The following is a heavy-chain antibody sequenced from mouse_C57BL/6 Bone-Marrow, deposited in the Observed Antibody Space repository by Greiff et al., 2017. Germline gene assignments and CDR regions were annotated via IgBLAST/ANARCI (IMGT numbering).Heavy chain of an antibody. CDR2: IYPGSGNT. D-gene: IGHD1-1*01. V-gene: IGHV1-76*01. CDR1: GYTFTDYY. J-gene: IGHJ1*03. CDR3: ARRRGGSSYNGYFDV. Sequence: QVQLKESGAELVRPGASVKLSCKASGYTFTDYYINWVKQRPGQGLEWIARIYPGSGNTYYNEKFKGKATLTAEKSSSTAYMQLSSLTSEDSAVXFGARRRGGSSYNGYFDVWGTGTTVTVSS.